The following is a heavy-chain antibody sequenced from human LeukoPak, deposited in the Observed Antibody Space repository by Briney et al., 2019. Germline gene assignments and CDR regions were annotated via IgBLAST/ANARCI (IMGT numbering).Heavy chain of an antibody. CDR3: ARNGDSSSWYHEFDP. V-gene: IGHV1-69*13. J-gene: IGHJ5*02. CDR2: IIPIFGTA. Sequence: ASVKVSCKASGGTFSSYSISWVRQAPGQGLEWMGGIIPIFGTANYAQKFQGRVTITADESTSTAYMELSSLRSEDTAEYYCARNGDSSSWYHEFDPWGQGTLVTVSS. CDR1: GGTFSSYS. D-gene: IGHD6-13*01.